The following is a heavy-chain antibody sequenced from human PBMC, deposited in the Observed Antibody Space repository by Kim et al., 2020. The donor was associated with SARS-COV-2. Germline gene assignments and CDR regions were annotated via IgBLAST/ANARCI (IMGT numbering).Heavy chain of an antibody. CDR2: ISSSSSTI. J-gene: IGHJ4*02. CDR1: GFTFSSYS. V-gene: IGHV3-48*04. Sequence: GGSLRLSCAASGFTFSSYSMNWVRQAPGKGLEWVSYISSSSSTIYYADSVKGRFTISRDNAKNSLYLQMNSLRAEDTAVYYCARALYCGGDCYHYFDYWGQGTLVTVSS. D-gene: IGHD2-21*02. CDR3: ARALYCGGDCYHYFDY.